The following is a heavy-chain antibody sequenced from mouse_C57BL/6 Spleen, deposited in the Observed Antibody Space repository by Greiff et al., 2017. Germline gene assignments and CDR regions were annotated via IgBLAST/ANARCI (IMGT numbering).Heavy chain of an antibody. CDR2: MYTGDGDT. CDR1: GYEISSSW. J-gene: IGHJ4*01. D-gene: IGHD4-1*01. CDR3: ARGELGPAMGD. Sequence: QVQLKESGPELVKPGASVKISCKASGYEISSSWMNWVKQRPGKGREWIGRMYTGDGDTKYNGKFKGKATLTADKSTSTSYMQRSSLTSEDSAVYVWARGELGPAMGDWGRGASVTVSS. V-gene: IGHV1-82*01.